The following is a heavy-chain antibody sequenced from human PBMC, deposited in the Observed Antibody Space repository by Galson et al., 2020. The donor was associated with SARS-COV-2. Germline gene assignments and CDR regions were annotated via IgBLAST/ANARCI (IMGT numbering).Heavy chain of an antibody. CDR2: IYYSGST. CDR3: ARSKYCSSTSCRYYYYYYMDV. CDR1: GGSISSGDYY. J-gene: IGHJ6*03. V-gene: IGHV4-30-4*08. D-gene: IGHD2-2*01. Sequence: SETLSLTCTVSGGSISSGDYYWSWIRQPPGKGLEWIGYIYYSGSTYYNPSLKSRVTISVDTSKNQFSLKLSSVTAADTAVYYCARSKYCSSTSCRYYYYYYMDVWGKGTTVTISS.